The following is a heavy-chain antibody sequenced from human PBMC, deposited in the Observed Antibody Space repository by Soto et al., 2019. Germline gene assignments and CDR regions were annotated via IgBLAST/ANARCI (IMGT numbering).Heavy chain of an antibody. J-gene: IGHJ6*02. D-gene: IGHD6-19*01. CDR1: GGTFSNYA. CDR2: IVPIFGTT. CDR3: ARVDEEAGIYNYHGLDV. V-gene: IGHV1-69*12. Sequence: QVQLVQSGAEVTKPGSSVKVSCKASGGTFSNYAISWVRQAPGQGLEWMGGIVPIFGTTNYAQKFQGRVTIIADXSXTXXCWELSRMRSEDTAMYYCARVDEEAGIYNYHGLDVWGQGTAVRVSS.